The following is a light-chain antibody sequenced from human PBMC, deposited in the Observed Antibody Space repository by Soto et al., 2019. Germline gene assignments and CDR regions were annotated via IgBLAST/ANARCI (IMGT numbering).Light chain of an antibody. CDR3: QQSSSPPLT. CDR2: AAS. Sequence: DLQMTQSPSSLSASVGDRVTITCRASQSIRNYLNWYQQKPGKAPKVLIYAASSLQSGVPSSFSGSGSGTEFTLTISSLQPADFATYYCQQSSSPPLTFGPGTKVAVK. J-gene: IGKJ3*01. V-gene: IGKV1-39*01. CDR1: QSIRNY.